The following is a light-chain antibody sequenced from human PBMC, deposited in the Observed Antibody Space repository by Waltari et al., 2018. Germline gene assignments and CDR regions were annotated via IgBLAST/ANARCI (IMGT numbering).Light chain of an antibody. CDR1: QSLLHRNGYNY. J-gene: IGKJ1*01. V-gene: IGKV2-28*01. CDR3: MQILQTPRT. CDR2: LAS. Sequence: EIVLTQSPLSLSVSPGEPATISCRSDQSLLHRNGYNYFNWYFQRPGQSPQLLIWLASNRASGVPDRFRATGSGIEFTLSISRVEAEDVGVYFCMQILQTPRTFGQGT.